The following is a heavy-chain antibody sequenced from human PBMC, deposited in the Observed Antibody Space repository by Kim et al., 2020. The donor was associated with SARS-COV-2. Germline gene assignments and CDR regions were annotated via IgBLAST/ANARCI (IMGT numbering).Heavy chain of an antibody. CDR3: ARTRPIAAAGNTKTFDY. V-gene: IGHV1-3*01. D-gene: IGHD6-13*01. Sequence: ASVKVSCKASGYTFTSYAMHWVRQAPGQRLEWMGWINAGNGNTKYSQKFQGRVTITRDTSASTAYMELSSLRSEDTAVYYCARTRPIAAAGNTKTFDYWGQGTLVTVSS. J-gene: IGHJ4*02. CDR2: INAGNGNT. CDR1: GYTFTSYA.